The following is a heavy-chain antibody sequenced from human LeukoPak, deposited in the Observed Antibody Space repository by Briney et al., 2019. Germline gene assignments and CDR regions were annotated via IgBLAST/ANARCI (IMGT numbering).Heavy chain of an antibody. J-gene: IGHJ4*02. CDR1: GFTFSSYA. CDR3: ARGLYSSGYYLGY. Sequence: GGSLRLSCAASGFTFSSYAMSWVRQAPGKGLEWVSAISGSGGSTYYADSVKGRFTISRDNSKNTLYLQMNSLRAEDTAVYYCARGLYSSGYYLGYWGQGTLVTVSS. V-gene: IGHV3-23*01. CDR2: ISGSGGST. D-gene: IGHD3-22*01.